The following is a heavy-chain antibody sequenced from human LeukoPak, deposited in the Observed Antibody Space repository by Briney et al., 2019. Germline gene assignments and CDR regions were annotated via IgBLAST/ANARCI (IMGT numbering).Heavy chain of an antibody. J-gene: IGHJ5*02. D-gene: IGHD5-12*01. CDR2: INHSGST. Sequence: SETLSLTCAVYGGSFSGYYWSWIRQPPGKGLEWIGEINHSGSTNYNPSLKSRVTISVDTSKNQFSLKLSSVTAADTAVYYCARTVGYSGYEPCNWFDPWGQGTLVTVSS. CDR1: GGSFSGYY. CDR3: ARTVGYSGYEPCNWFDP. V-gene: IGHV4-34*01.